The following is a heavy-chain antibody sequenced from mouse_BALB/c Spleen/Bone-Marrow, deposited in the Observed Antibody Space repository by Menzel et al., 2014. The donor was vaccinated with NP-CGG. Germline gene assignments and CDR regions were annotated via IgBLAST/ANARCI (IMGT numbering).Heavy chain of an antibody. CDR1: GYTFTTYW. J-gene: IGHJ3*01. V-gene: IGHV1-69*02. CDR3: ARGGDNYAWFPY. Sequence: QVQLQQSGAEFVKPGASVKLSCKASGYTFTTYWMHWVKQRPGQGPEWIGQIDPSDSYTNYSQKFKGKDTLTVDKSSSTAYMQLSSLSSEDSAVYYCARGGDNYAWFPYWGQGTLVTVSA. D-gene: IGHD1-3*01. CDR2: IDPSDSYT.